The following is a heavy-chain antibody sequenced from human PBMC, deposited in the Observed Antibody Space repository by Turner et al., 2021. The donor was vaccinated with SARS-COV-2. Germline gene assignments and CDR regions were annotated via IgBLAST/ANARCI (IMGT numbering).Heavy chain of an antibody. J-gene: IGHJ6*02. D-gene: IGHD2-2*01. Sequence: VQLVESGGGLVKPGGSLRLPCAAPGFTFSSYSMNWVRQAPGKGLEWVSSISSSSSYIYYADSVKGRFTISRDNAKNSLYLQMNSLRAEDTAVYYCARDHRPVVVPAAKRAGSYYYGMDVWGQGTTVTVSS. CDR3: ARDHRPVVVPAAKRAGSYYYGMDV. CDR1: GFTFSSYS. CDR2: ISSSSSYI. V-gene: IGHV3-21*01.